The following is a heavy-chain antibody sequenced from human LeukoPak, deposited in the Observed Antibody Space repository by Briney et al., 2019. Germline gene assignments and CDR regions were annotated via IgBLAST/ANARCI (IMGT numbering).Heavy chain of an antibody. CDR2: IYYTGST. J-gene: IGHJ4*02. D-gene: IGHD1-1*01. V-gene: IGHV4-59*01. CDR1: GCSISNYY. Sequence: PSETLSLTCTVSGCSISNYYWSWIRQPPGKGLDWIGYIYYTGSTKYNPSLNSRVTISVDTSKNQFSLELRSVTAADTAVYYCTRVEVHGQSDYWGQGTLVTVSS. CDR3: TRVEVHGQSDY.